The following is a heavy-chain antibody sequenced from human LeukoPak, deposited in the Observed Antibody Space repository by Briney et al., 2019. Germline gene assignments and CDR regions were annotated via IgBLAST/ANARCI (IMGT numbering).Heavy chain of an antibody. CDR3: AKEVIVGVSFDS. CDR2: ISGSGGST. D-gene: IGHD1-26*01. V-gene: IGHV3-23*01. CDR1: GFTFSSYA. Sequence: PGGSLRLSCAASGFTFSSYAMSWVRQAPGKGLEWVAAISGSGGSTYYVDSVKGRFTISRGNSENTLYLQMNSLRAEDTAVYYCAKEVIVGVSFDSWGQGTLVTVSS. J-gene: IGHJ4*02.